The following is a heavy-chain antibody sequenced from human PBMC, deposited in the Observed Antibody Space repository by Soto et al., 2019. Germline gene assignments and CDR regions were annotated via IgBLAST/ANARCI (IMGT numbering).Heavy chain of an antibody. J-gene: IGHJ4*02. CDR1: EFTFSDHA. V-gene: IGHV3-30-3*01. Sequence: QVQLVESGGGVVQPGRSLRLSCAASEFTFSDHAMHWVRQAPGKGLEWVALLSFDGSHSYYADSLRGRFTISRDNSKNTLYLQLNSLRAEDAAAYYCARDAGKGDGSGGYCYAPDFWGQGTLVTVSS. CDR3: ARDAGKGDGSGGYCYAPDF. D-gene: IGHD2-15*01. CDR2: LSFDGSHS.